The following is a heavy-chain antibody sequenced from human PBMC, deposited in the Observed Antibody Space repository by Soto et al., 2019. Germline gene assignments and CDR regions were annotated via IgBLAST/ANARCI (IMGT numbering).Heavy chain of an antibody. D-gene: IGHD6-13*01. V-gene: IGHV3-30*18. Sequence: HPGGSLRLSCAAYGFTFSSYGMHWVRQAPGKGLEWVAVISYDGSNKYYADSVKGRFTISRDNSKNTLYLQMNSLRAEDTAVYYCANGLYISSSHATFDFWGQGTLVTVSS. CDR3: ANGLYISSSHATFDF. CDR2: ISYDGSNK. CDR1: GFTFSSYG. J-gene: IGHJ4*02.